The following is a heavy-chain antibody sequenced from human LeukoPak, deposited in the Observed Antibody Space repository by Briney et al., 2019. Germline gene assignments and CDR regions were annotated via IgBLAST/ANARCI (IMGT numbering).Heavy chain of an antibody. D-gene: IGHD5-12*01. CDR1: GFTFSSYW. CDR3: ARVRGSGYDFSDY. Sequence: GGSLRLSCAASGFTFSSYWMSWVRQAPGKGLEWVANIKQDGSEKYYVDSVKGRFTISRDNAKNSLYLQMNSLRAEDTAVYYCARVRGSGYDFSDYWGQGTLVTVSS. J-gene: IGHJ4*02. V-gene: IGHV3-7*01. CDR2: IKQDGSEK.